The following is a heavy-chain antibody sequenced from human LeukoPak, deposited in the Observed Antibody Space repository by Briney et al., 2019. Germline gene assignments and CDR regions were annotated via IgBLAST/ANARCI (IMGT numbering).Heavy chain of an antibody. CDR1: GGSISSYY. CDR3: ARGDYGGNSGYFDY. D-gene: IGHD4-23*01. V-gene: IGHV4-59*12. Sequence: SETLSLTCTVSGGSISSYYWSWIRQPPGKGLEWIGYISYSGSTNYNPSLKSRVSISIDTSKNQFSLKLSSVTAADTAVYYCARGDYGGNSGYFDYWGQGTLVTVSS. CDR2: ISYSGST. J-gene: IGHJ4*02.